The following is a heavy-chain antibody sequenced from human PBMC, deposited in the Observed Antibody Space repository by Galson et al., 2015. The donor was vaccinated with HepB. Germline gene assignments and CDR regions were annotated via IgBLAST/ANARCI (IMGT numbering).Heavy chain of an antibody. D-gene: IGHD3-10*01. CDR1: GDSVSSNSAA. CDR2: TYYRSKWYN. V-gene: IGHV6-1*01. J-gene: IGHJ6*02. CDR3: ARAWYYGSGSYYKGSYYYGMDV. Sequence: CAISGDSVSSNSAAWNWIRQSPSRGLEWLGRTYYRSKWYNDYAVSVKSRITINPDTSKNQFSLQLNSVTPEDTAVYYCARAWYYGSGSYYKGSYYYGMDVWGQGTTVTVSS.